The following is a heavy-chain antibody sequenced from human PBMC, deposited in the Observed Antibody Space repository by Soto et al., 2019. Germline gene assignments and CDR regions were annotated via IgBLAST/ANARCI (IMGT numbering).Heavy chain of an antibody. D-gene: IGHD1-26*01. V-gene: IGHV4-59*01. CDR1: GVSISTYY. Sequence: SETLSLTCAVSGVSISTYYWSWIRQPPENGLEWIGSLYYSGSTNYNPSLRSRVTISVDTSKNQFSLKLSSVTAADTAVYYCDSGRGSHLSNDFWGQGTLVTVSS. CDR2: LYYSGST. CDR3: DSGRGSHLSNDF. J-gene: IGHJ4*02.